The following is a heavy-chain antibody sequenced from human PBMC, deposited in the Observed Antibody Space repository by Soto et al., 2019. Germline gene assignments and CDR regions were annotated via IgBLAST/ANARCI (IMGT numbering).Heavy chain of an antibody. V-gene: IGHV1-69*01. Sequence: QVHLVQSAAEVKKPGSSVRVSCTTSGGTFGRNTIAWIRQAPGQGLEWMGHVVPIFGTSNYAQKFRGRLTITADESTTTAYMELSSLTSEDTAVYYCARDLNWAIDYWGQGSLVIVSS. J-gene: IGHJ4*02. CDR3: ARDLNWAIDY. D-gene: IGHD3-16*01. CDR1: GGTFGRNT. CDR2: VVPIFGTS.